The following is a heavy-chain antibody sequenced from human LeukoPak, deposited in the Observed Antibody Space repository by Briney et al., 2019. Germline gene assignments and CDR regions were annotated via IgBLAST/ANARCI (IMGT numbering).Heavy chain of an antibody. CDR1: GYTFTSYD. D-gene: IGHD6-13*01. J-gene: IGHJ4*02. CDR2: MNPNSGNT. CDR3: ARGRIAAAGTFDY. V-gene: IGHV1-8*01. Sequence: ATVKVSCKASGYTFTSYDINWVRQATGQGLEWMGWMNPNSGNTGYAQKFQGRVTMTRNTSISTAYMELSSLRSEDTAVYYCARGRIAAAGTFDYWGQGTLVTVSS.